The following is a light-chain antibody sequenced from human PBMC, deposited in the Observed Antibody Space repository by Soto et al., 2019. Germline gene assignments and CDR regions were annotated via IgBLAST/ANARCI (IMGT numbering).Light chain of an antibody. J-gene: IGLJ2*01. CDR3: SSYTTSNTVV. CDR2: DVT. Sequence: QCVRTEDASGSAFGGKSGTIICSGTSRDVGGYDYVSWYQQRPGKAPQLLIYDVTTRPSGVSYRFSGSKSGSTASLTISGLQAEDEADYYCSSYTTSNTVVFGGVTKVTVL. V-gene: IGLV2-14*03. CDR1: SRDVGGYDY.